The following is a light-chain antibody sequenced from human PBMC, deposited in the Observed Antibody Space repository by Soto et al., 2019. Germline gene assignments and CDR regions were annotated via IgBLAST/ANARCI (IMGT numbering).Light chain of an antibody. V-gene: IGKV3-15*01. Sequence: EIILTQSPGTLSVSPGETVTLVCRASQSVSVYLAWYQQKSGQPPRLLIHGASDRATGVPARFSGSGSGTEFTLSISSLQPDDFGTYYCQQFFMGWTFGQGTKVDLK. CDR1: QSVSVY. J-gene: IGKJ1*01. CDR3: QQFFMGWT. CDR2: GAS.